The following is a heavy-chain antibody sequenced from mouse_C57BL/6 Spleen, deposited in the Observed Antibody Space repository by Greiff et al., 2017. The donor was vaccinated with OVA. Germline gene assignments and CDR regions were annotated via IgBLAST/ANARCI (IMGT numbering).Heavy chain of an antibody. Sequence: EVKLVESGEGLVKPGGSLKLSCAASGFTFSSYAMSWVRQTPEKRLEWVAYISSGGDYIYYADTVKGRFTISRDNARNTLYLQMSSLKSEDTAMYYCTRVYDGYYYYYAMDYWGQGTSVTVSS. CDR1: GFTFSSYA. CDR3: TRVYDGYYYYYAMDY. V-gene: IGHV5-9-1*02. CDR2: ISSGGDYI. J-gene: IGHJ4*01. D-gene: IGHD2-3*01.